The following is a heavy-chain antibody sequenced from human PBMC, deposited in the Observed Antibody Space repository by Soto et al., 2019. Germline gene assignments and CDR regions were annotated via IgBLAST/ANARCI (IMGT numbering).Heavy chain of an antibody. V-gene: IGHV4-31*03. CDR3: ARDGNPGYCSGGSCSADGMDV. Sequence: SETLSLTCTVSGGSISSGGYYWSWIRQHPGKGLEWIGYIYYSGSTYYNPSLKSRVTISVDTSKNQFSLKLSSVTAADTAVYYCARDGNPGYCSGGSCSADGMDVWGQGTTVTVSS. D-gene: IGHD2-15*01. J-gene: IGHJ6*02. CDR1: GGSISSGGYY. CDR2: IYYSGST.